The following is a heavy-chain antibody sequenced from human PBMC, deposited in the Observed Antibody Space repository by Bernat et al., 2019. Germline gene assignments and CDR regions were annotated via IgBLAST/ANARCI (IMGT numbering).Heavy chain of an antibody. Sequence: QVQLQQWGAGLLKPSETLSLTCAVYGGSFSGYYWSWIRQPPGKGLEWIGEINHSGSTNYNPSLKSRVTISVDTSKNQFSLKLSSVTAADTAVYYCARCPSNPVRSRCYDYWGQGTLVTVSS. V-gene: IGHV4-34*01. J-gene: IGHJ4*02. D-gene: IGHD2-15*01. CDR3: ARCPSNPVRSRCYDY. CDR1: GGSFSGYY. CDR2: INHSGST.